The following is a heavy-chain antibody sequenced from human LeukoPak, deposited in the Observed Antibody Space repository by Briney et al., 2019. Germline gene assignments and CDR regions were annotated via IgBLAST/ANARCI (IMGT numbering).Heavy chain of an antibody. V-gene: IGHV1-2*02. Sequence: ASVKVSCKASGYTFTGYYMHWVRQAPGQGLEWMGWINPNSGGTNYAQKFQGRVTMTRDMSISTAYMELSRLRSDDTAVYYCARERNYHDSSGYSGGMDVWGQGTTVTVSS. CDR3: ARERNYHDSSGYSGGMDV. D-gene: IGHD3-22*01. CDR2: INPNSGGT. CDR1: GYTFTGYY. J-gene: IGHJ6*02.